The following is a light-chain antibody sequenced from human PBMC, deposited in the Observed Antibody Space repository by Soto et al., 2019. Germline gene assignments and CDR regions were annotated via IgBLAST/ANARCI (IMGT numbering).Light chain of an antibody. CDR1: NSDVGGYNY. CDR2: DVS. Sequence: SALTQPASVSGVPGQSITISCTGNNSDVGGYNYVSWYQQHPGKAPKLMIYDVSNRPSGVSNRFSGSKSGNTASLTISGLQAEDEADYYCSSYTSSSTPYVFGTGTKVTVL. CDR3: SSYTSSSTPYV. J-gene: IGLJ1*01. V-gene: IGLV2-14*01.